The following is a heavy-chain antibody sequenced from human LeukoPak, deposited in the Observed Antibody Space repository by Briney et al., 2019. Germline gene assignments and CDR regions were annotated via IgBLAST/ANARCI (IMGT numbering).Heavy chain of an antibody. CDR2: VIPIFGTA. V-gene: IGHV1-69*13. CDR3: ARVRRRLRAYYYYGMDV. CDR1: GGTFSSYA. J-gene: IGHJ6*02. Sequence: ASVKVSCKASGGTFSSYAISWVRQAPGQGLEWMGGVIPIFGTANYAQKFQGRVTITADESTSTAYMELSSLRSEDTAVYYCARVRRRLRAYYYYGMDVWGQGTTVTVSS. D-gene: IGHD4-17*01.